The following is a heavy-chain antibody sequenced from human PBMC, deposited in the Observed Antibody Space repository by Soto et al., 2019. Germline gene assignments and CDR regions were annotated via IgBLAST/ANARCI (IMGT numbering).Heavy chain of an antibody. CDR3: ARGDGSGYNWFDP. V-gene: IGHV4-31*03. CDR1: GGSISSGDYH. J-gene: IGHJ5*02. CDR2: IYYSGST. D-gene: IGHD3-10*01. Sequence: QVQLQESGPGLVKPSQTLSLTCTVSGGSISSGDYHWSWIRQHPGKGLEWIGYIYYSGSTYYNPSLKSRVTISVDTSKNQFSLKLSSVTAADTAVYYCARGDGSGYNWFDPWGQGTLVTVSS.